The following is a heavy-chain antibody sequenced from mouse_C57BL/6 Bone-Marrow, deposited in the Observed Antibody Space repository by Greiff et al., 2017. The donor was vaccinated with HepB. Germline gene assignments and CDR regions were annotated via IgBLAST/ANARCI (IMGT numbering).Heavy chain of an antibody. Sequence: QVQLQQSGAELARPGASVKLSCKASGYTFTSYGISWVKQRTGQGLEWIGEIYPRSGNTYYNEKFKGKATLTADKSSSTAYMELRSLTSEDSAVYFCARLGVIYYGNWGFAYWGQGTLVTVSA. CDR2: IYPRSGNT. J-gene: IGHJ3*01. CDR3: ARLGVIYYGNWGFAY. CDR1: GYTFTSYG. D-gene: IGHD2-1*01. V-gene: IGHV1-81*01.